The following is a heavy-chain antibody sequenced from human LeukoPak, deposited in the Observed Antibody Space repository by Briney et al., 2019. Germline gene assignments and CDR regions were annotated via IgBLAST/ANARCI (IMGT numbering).Heavy chain of an antibody. Sequence: VASVKVSCKASVDTFTSYGISGVRQGPRQGLEWMGWISGYNGNTNYAQKLQGRVTMTTETSTRTAYLELRGVRADDTDVDYCARDLKRGYSSGRSSWGTGSSNDYWGQGTLVTVSS. D-gene: IGHD6-19*01. CDR2: ISGYNGNT. CDR1: VDTFTSYG. CDR3: ARDLKRGYSSGRSSWGTGSSNDY. J-gene: IGHJ4*02. V-gene: IGHV1-18*01.